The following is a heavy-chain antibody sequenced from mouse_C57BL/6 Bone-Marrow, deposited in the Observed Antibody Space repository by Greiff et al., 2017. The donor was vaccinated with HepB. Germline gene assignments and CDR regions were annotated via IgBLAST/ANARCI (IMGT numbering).Heavy chain of an antibody. CDR2: IYPGNSDT. CDR3: TTQDGFITTVVAHFDY. V-gene: IGHV1-5*01. CDR1: GYTFTSYW. Sequence: EVQLQQSGTVLARPGASVKMSCKTSGYTFTSYWMHWVKQRPGQGLEWIGAIYPGNSDTSYNQKFKGKAKLTAVTSASTAYMELSSLTNEDSAVYYCTTQDGFITTVVAHFDYWGQGTTLTVSS. J-gene: IGHJ2*01. D-gene: IGHD1-1*01.